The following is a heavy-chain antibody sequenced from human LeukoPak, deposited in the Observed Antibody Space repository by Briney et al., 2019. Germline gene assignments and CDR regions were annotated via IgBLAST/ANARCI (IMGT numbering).Heavy chain of an antibody. D-gene: IGHD2-15*01. CDR2: IRSNGRST. CDR1: GFTFSSYA. V-gene: IGHV3-64*01. Sequence: GGSLTLSCAASGFTFSSYAMHWVRQAPGKGLEYVSAIRSNGRSTYYANSVKCRFTISRDNSKNTLYLQMGSLRAEDMAVYYCARDNYCSGGSCYSEPYYYYGMDVWGQGTTVTVSS. J-gene: IGHJ6*02. CDR3: ARDNYCSGGSCYSEPYYYYGMDV.